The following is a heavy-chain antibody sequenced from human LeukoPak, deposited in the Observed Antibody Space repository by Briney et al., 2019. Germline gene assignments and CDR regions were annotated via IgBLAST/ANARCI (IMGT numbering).Heavy chain of an antibody. J-gene: IGHJ3*02. Sequence: QPGGSLRLSCAASGFTFSSYWMHWVRQAPGKGLVWVSRINSDGSITNYADSVKGRFTISRDNAKNTLYLQMNSLRVEDRAVYYCVSLVATADVAFDIWGQGTTVTVSS. D-gene: IGHD6-25*01. V-gene: IGHV3-74*01. CDR3: VSLVATADVAFDI. CDR2: INSDGSIT. CDR1: GFTFSSYW.